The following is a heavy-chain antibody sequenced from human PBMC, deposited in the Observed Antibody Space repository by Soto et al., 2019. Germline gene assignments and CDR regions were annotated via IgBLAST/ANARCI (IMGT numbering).Heavy chain of an antibody. CDR1: GYTFTSYD. Sequence: QVQLVQSGAEVKKPGASVKVSCKASGYTFTSYDINWVRQATGQGLEWMGWKNPNSGNTGYAQKFQGRVTMTRHTSTSTAYMELSSLRSDDTAVYYWAREISGSDRFGYWGQGNLCTVSS. CDR3: AREISGSDRFGY. CDR2: KNPNSGNT. D-gene: IGHD1-26*01. J-gene: IGHJ4*02. V-gene: IGHV1-8*01.